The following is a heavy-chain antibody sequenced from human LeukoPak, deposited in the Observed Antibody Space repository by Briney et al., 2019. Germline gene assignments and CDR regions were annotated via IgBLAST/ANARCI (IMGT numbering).Heavy chain of an antibody. Sequence: GGSLRLSCAASDFSFRSYWMSWVRQSPGRGLEWVANIKVDGSERYYVDSVKGRFTISRDNAKNLLFLQMNSLRAEDSAVYYCAREIVGAHTESDHWGQGTLVTVSS. V-gene: IGHV3-7*01. D-gene: IGHD1-26*01. CDR2: IKVDGSER. J-gene: IGHJ4*02. CDR3: AREIVGAHTESDH. CDR1: DFSFRSYW.